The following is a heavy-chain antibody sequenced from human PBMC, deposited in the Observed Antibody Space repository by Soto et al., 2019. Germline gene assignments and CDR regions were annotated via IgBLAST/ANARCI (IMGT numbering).Heavy chain of an antibody. CDR2: IYYTGST. Sequence: QVQLQESGPGLVKPSQTLSLTCSVSGGSINSDDYYWSWIRQPPGKGLEWIGYIYYTGSTFHNPSLKSRINISLDTSKNQFSLKLNSVTAADTAVYYCATVPTYCYDRNGYANAFDKWGQGTMVTVSS. D-gene: IGHD3-22*01. J-gene: IGHJ3*02. CDR3: ATVPTYCYDRNGYANAFDK. V-gene: IGHV4-30-4*01. CDR1: GGSINSDDYY.